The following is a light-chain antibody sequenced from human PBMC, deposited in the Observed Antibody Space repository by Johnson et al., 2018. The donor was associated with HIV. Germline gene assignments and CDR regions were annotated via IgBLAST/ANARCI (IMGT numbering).Light chain of an antibody. CDR2: DNN. CDR3: GTWDSSLSAPV. J-gene: IGLJ1*01. CDR1: SSNIGNNY. Sequence: VLTQPPSVSAAPGPKVTISCSGSSSNIGNNYISWYQQLPGTAPKLLIYDNNKRPSGIPDRFSGTKSGTSATLGITGLQTGDEADYYCGTWDSSLSAPVFGTGTKVTVL. V-gene: IGLV1-51*01.